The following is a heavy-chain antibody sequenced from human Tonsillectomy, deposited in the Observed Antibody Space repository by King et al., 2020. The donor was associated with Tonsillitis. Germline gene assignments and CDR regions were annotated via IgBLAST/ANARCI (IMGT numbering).Heavy chain of an antibody. Sequence: VQLVESGAEVQKPGASVKVSCKTSGYTFTDYHLHWVRQAPGQGLEWVGCINGNSGGTHSAQKFQGRGTMNRDTSSSSAFMDLSGLTSDDTALYFCARETWFYDSWGQGTLATVSS. D-gene: IGHD2/OR15-2a*01. CDR1: GYTFTDYH. CDR2: INGNSGGT. V-gene: IGHV1-2*02. J-gene: IGHJ1*01. CDR3: ARETWFYDS.